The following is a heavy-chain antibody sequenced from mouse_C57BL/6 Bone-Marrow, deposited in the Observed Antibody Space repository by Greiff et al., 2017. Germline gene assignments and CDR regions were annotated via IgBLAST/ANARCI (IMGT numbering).Heavy chain of an antibody. D-gene: IGHD2-2*01. CDR1: GFTFTDYY. Sequence: EVQRVESGGGLVQPGGSLSLSCAASGFTFTDYYMSWVRQPPGKALEWLGFIRNKANGYTTEYSASVKGRFTISRDNSQSILYRQMNALRAEDSATYYCARSDMVTTRGFAYWGQGTLVTVSA. CDR3: ARSDMVTTRGFAY. V-gene: IGHV7-3*01. CDR2: IRNKANGYTT. J-gene: IGHJ3*01.